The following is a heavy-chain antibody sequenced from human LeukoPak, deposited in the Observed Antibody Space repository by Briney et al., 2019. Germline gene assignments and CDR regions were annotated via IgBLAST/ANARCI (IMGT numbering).Heavy chain of an antibody. Sequence: PSETLSLTCAVYGGSFSGYYWSWIRQPPGKGLEWIEEINHSGSTNYNPSLKSRVTISVDTSKNQFSLKLSSVTAADTAVYYCARAGHYTYYYDSSGLKGAFDIWGQGTMVTVSS. CDR1: GGSFSGYY. CDR2: INHSGST. CDR3: ARAGHYTYYYDSSGLKGAFDI. D-gene: IGHD3-22*01. V-gene: IGHV4-34*01. J-gene: IGHJ3*02.